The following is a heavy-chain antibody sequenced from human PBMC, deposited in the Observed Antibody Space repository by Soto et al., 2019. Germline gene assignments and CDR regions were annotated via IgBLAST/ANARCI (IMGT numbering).Heavy chain of an antibody. V-gene: IGHV3-21*05. CDR3: ARDQRRQSYGPGLGY. D-gene: IGHD3-10*01. J-gene: IGHJ4*01. Sequence: KGLEWVSYISSSSSSIYYADSVKGRFTISRDKAKNSLYVQMNSLRAEDTAVYYCARDQRRQSYGPGLGYWRHRTPVPVIS. CDR2: ISSSSSSI.